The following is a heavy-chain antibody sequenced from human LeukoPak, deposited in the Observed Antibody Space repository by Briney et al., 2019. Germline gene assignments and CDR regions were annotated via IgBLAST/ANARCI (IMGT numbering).Heavy chain of an antibody. D-gene: IGHD6-6*01. V-gene: IGHV4-30-4*01. CDR1: GGSISSGDYY. CDR3: ARVGTSGIAALFGVSDFDY. Sequence: SQTLSLTCTVSGGSISSGDYYWSWNRQPPGKGLEWIGYIYYSGSTYYNPSLKSRVTISVDTSKNQFSLKLSSVTAADTAVYYCARVGTSGIAALFGVSDFDYWGQGTLVTVSS. J-gene: IGHJ4*02. CDR2: IYYSGST.